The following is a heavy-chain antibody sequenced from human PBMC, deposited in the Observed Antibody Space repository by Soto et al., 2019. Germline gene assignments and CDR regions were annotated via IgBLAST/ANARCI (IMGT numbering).Heavy chain of an antibody. CDR3: AHRRVWFGFDY. Sequence: QITLKESGPTLVKPTQTLTLTCTFSGFSLSTSGVGVGWIRQPPGKALEWLALIYWDDDKRYSPSLKSRLTITKDPSKNQMVLTMTNMDPVDTATYYWAHRRVWFGFDYWGQGTLVTVSS. J-gene: IGHJ4*02. CDR1: GFSLSTSGVG. CDR2: IYWDDDK. V-gene: IGHV2-5*02. D-gene: IGHD3-16*01.